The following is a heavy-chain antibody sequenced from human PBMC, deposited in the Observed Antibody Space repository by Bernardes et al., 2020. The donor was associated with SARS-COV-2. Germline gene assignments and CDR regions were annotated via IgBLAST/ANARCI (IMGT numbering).Heavy chain of an antibody. J-gene: IGHJ2*01. CDR3: ARDLSHLVRRGFDR. Sequence: SDTLSLTCTVSGGSIGSSYWAWIRQPPGKGLEWIGYIYYSGTTNYNPSLKSRVTISVDRSQNQFSLNLSSVTPADTAVYYCARDLSHLVRRGFDRWGRGTLVTVSS. CDR1: GGSIGSSY. CDR2: IYYSGTT. V-gene: IGHV4-59*01. D-gene: IGHD3-10*01.